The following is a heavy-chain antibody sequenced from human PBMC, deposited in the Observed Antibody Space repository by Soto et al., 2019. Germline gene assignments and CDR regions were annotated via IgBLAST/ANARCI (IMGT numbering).Heavy chain of an antibody. V-gene: IGHV3-48*02. Sequence: EVQLVESGGGLVQPGGSLRLSCAASGFTFSDSAMNWVRQAPGKGLDWLSFITSTSSTILYADSVKSRFTISRDNAKNSLYLQMNSLRDEDTAVYYCARVRDHAFDIWGQGTMVTVSS. CDR3: ARVRDHAFDI. CDR2: ITSTSSTI. CDR1: GFTFSDSA. J-gene: IGHJ3*02.